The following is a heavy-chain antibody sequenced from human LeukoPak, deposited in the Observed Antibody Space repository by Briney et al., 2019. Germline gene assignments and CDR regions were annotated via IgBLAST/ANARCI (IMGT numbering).Heavy chain of an antibody. J-gene: IGHJ4*02. Sequence: GASVKVSCKASGYTFTGYYMHWVRQAPGQGLEWIGRINPNSGGTNYAQKFQGRVTMTRDTAISTAYVELSRLRSDDTAVYYCARASGSWISYFDYWGQGTLVTVSS. V-gene: IGHV1-2*06. CDR2: INPNSGGT. CDR3: ARASGSWISYFDY. D-gene: IGHD6-13*01. CDR1: GYTFTGYY.